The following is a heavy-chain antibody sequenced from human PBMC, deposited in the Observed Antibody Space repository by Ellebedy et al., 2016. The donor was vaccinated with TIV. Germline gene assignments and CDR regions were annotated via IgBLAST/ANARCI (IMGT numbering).Heavy chain of an antibody. CDR1: GFTFSSYA. J-gene: IGHJ4*02. V-gene: IGHV3-23*01. D-gene: IGHD4-11*01. CDR3: AKGNDYTNPLYLDC. Sequence: GESLKISCAASGFTFSSYAMSWVRQAPGKGLEWVSAISGSGGSTYYADSVKGRFTISRDNSKNTLYLQMNSLRAEDTAIYYCAKGNDYTNPLYLDCWGQGTLVTVSS. CDR2: ISGSGGST.